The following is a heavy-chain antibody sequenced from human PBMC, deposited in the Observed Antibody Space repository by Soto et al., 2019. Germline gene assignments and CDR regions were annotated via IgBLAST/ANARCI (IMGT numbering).Heavy chain of an antibody. CDR3: ARSTMVRGVINYYGMDV. D-gene: IGHD3-10*01. CDR2: ISAYNGNT. CDR1: GYTFTSYG. V-gene: IGHV1-18*01. J-gene: IGHJ6*02. Sequence: QVQLVQSGAEVKKPGASVKVSCKASGYTFTSYGISWVRQAPGQGLEWMGWISAYNGNTNYAQKLQGRVTMTTDTFTSTAYMELRSLRSDDTAVYYCARSTMVRGVINYYGMDVWGQGTTVTVSS.